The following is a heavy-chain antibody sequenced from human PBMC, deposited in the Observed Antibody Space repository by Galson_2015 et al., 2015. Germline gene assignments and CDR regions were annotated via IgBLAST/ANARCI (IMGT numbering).Heavy chain of an antibody. J-gene: IGHJ5*02. CDR2: ISNSADST. Sequence: SLRLSCAASGFSFSSYAMSWVRQAPGKGLEWVSAISNSADSTYYADSVKGRFTISRDNSKNTLYLQMNSLRAEDTAVYYCAKDDYGYWFDPWGQGTLVTVSS. CDR3: AKDDYGYWFDP. D-gene: IGHD4/OR15-4a*01. V-gene: IGHV3-23*01. CDR1: GFSFSSYA.